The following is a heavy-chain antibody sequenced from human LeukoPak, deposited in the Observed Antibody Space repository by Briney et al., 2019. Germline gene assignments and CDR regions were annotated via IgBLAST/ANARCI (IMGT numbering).Heavy chain of an antibody. J-gene: IGHJ4*02. CDR3: ARGEVPPHYFDY. Sequence: SVNVSCKASGYTFTSYGISWVRQAPGQGLEWMGGIMTIFGTPNYAQKFQGRVTITADESTSTAYMELSSLRYEDTAVYYCARGEVPPHYFDYWGQGTLVTVSS. V-gene: IGHV1-69*13. CDR1: GYTFTSYG. CDR2: IMTIFGTP.